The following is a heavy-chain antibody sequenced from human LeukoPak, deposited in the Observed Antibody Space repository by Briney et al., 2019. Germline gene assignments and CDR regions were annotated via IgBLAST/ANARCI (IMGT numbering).Heavy chain of an antibody. CDR1: GGSISSYY. D-gene: IGHD1-26*01. J-gene: IGHJ4*02. Sequence: SETLSLTCTVSGGSISSYYWSWIRQPPGKGLEWIGYIYYSGSTNYNPSLKSRVTISVDTSKNQFSLKLSSVTAADTAVYYCARAIGVGAADYWGQGTLVTVSS. CDR3: ARAIGVGAADY. CDR2: IYYSGST. V-gene: IGHV4-59*01.